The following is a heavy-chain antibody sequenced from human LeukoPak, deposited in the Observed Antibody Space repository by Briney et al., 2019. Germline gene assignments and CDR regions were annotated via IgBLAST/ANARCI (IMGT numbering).Heavy chain of an antibody. J-gene: IGHJ4*02. CDR2: IRYDGSNK. Sequence: GGSLRLSCAASEFTFSFSTYGMHWVRQAPGKGLEWVAFIRYDGSNKYYADSVKGRFTISRDNSKNTLYLQMNSLRAEDTAVYYCAKDGGSGGDTAMVTDWGQGTLVTVSS. V-gene: IGHV3-30*02. D-gene: IGHD5-18*01. CDR1: EFTFSFSTYG. CDR3: AKDGGSGGDTAMVTD.